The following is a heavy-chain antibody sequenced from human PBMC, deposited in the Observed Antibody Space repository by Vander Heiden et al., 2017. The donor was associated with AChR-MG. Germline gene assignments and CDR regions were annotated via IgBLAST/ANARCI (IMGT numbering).Heavy chain of an antibody. D-gene: IGHD2-2*01. J-gene: IGHJ5*02. CDR1: GFTFSSYA. V-gene: IGHV3-30-3*01. Sequence: QVQLVESGGGVVQTGRSLRLSCAASGFTFSSYAMHWVRQAPGKGLEWVAVISYDGSNKYYADSVKGRFTISRDNSKNTLYLQMNSLRAEDTAVYYCARDPAPDGPHRGNNWFDPWGQGTLVTVSS. CDR2: ISYDGSNK. CDR3: ARDPAPDGPHRGNNWFDP.